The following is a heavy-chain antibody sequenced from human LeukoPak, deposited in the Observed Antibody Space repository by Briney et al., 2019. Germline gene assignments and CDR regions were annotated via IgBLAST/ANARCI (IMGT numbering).Heavy chain of an antibody. J-gene: IGHJ5*02. D-gene: IGHD2-15*01. CDR3: ARERSCSGGSCYWFDP. V-gene: IGHV1-8*01. Sequence: GASVKVSCKASGYTFTSYDINWVRQATGQGLEWMGWMNPNSGNTGYAQKFQGRVTMTRNTSISTAYMELSSLRSEDTAVYYRARERSCSGGSCYWFDPWGQGTLVTVSS. CDR2: MNPNSGNT. CDR1: GYTFTSYD.